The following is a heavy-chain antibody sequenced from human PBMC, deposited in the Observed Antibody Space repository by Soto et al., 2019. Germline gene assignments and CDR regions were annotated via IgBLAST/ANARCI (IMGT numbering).Heavy chain of an antibody. J-gene: IGHJ4*02. CDR1: GGSISSYY. CDR2: IYYSGST. Sequence: PSETLSLTCTVSGGSISSYYWSWIRQPPGKGLEWIGYIYYSGSTNYNPSLKSRVTISVDTSKNQFSLKLSSVTAADTAVYYCARYYGSGGTYYFDYWGQGTLVTVSS. V-gene: IGHV4-59*01. D-gene: IGHD3-10*01. CDR3: ARYYGSGGTYYFDY.